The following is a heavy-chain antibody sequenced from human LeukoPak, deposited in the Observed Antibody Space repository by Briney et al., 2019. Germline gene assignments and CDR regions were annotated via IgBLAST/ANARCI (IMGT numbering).Heavy chain of an antibody. CDR2: ISSDSTTI. CDR3: GSGTMSGASPTDY. V-gene: IGHV3-48*01. D-gene: IGHD1-1*01. Sequence: GGSLRLSCAASGFTFSSHSMNWVRQAPGKGLEWISYISSDSTTIYYADSVKGRFTNSRDNAENSLYLQMNSLRAEDTAVYYCGSGTMSGASPTDYWGQGTLVIVSS. J-gene: IGHJ4*02. CDR1: GFTFSSHS.